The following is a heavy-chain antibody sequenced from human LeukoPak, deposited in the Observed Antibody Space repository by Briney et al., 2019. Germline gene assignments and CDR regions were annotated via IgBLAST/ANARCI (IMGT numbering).Heavy chain of an antibody. Sequence: LSGGSLRLSCAVSGFTFSSYAMSWVRQAPGKGLEWVSTISGGAGSTYYADSVRGRFTISRDNSRNTLYLQMNSLRAVDTAVYYRAKDWSGYCSGGSCLTTEFDFWGQGTLVTVSS. CDR2: ISGGAGST. D-gene: IGHD2-15*01. J-gene: IGHJ4*02. V-gene: IGHV3-23*01. CDR1: GFTFSSYA. CDR3: AKDWSGYCSGGSCLTTEFDF.